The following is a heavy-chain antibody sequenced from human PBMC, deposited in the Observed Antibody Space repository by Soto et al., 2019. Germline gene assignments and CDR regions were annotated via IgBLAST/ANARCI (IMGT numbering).Heavy chain of an antibody. Sequence: SDTLSLTCTFPCPSILNSGSSWGWIRQPPGKGLEWIGSVYYSGNTFYNPSLKSRVTISVDTSNNQFSLKVNSVTAADTAVYYCARRHSSSWFSDLWGQG. J-gene: IGHJ5*02. CDR3: ARRHSSSWFSDL. V-gene: IGHV4-39*01. CDR1: CPSILNSGSS. D-gene: IGHD6-13*01. CDR2: VYYSGNT.